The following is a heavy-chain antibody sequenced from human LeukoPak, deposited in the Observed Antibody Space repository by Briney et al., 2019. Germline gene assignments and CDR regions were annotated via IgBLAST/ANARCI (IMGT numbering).Heavy chain of an antibody. CDR1: GFTFSTYA. CDR2: ISGSGGST. J-gene: IGHJ4*02. Sequence: SGGSLRLSCAASGFTFSTYAMTWVRQVPGKGLQWVSSISGSGGSTYYADSVKGRFTISRDNSKTTLYLQLNSLRAEHTAVYYCAKDRGGSDYWGQGSLVSVSS. V-gene: IGHV3-23*01. CDR3: AKDRGGSDY. D-gene: IGHD1-26*01.